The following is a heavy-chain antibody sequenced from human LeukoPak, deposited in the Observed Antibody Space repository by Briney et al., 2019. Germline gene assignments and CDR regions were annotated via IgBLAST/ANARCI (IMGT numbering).Heavy chain of an antibody. J-gene: IGHJ4*02. CDR1: GGSISSGSYY. CDR2: IYTSGST. CDR3: ARSPLSSYSSGWYGYYFDY. V-gene: IGHV4-61*02. D-gene: IGHD6-19*01. Sequence: PSETLSLTCTVSGGSISSGSYYWSWIRQPAGKGLEWIGRIYTSGSTNYNPSLKSRVTISVDTSKNQFSLKLSSVTAADTAVYYCARSPLSSYSSGWYGYYFDYWGQGTLVTVSS.